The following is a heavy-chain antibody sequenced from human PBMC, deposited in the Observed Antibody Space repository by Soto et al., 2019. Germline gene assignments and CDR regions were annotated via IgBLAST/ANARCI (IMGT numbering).Heavy chain of an antibody. J-gene: IGHJ4*02. D-gene: IGHD4-17*01. CDR1: GGTFSSHS. V-gene: IGHV1-69*01. CDR3: AREVGDGDFSAALLD. CDR2: IVTLFGTA. Sequence: VQLMQSGAEVKQPGSSVKVSCEASGGTFSSHSINWVRQAPGQGLQWMGGIVTLFGTANYAQNFQGRVTITADQSTSTVYMELSSLRSDDTAVYYCAREVGDGDFSAALLDWGQGTLVTVSS.